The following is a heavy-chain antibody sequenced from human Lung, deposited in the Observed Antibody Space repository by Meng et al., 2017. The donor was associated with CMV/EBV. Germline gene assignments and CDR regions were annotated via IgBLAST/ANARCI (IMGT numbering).Heavy chain of an antibody. CDR3: ARAYNGYGYFDY. D-gene: IGHD5-12*01. J-gene: IGHJ4*02. V-gene: IGHV5-51*01. CDR2: IYPGDFDA. CDR1: GYRFTNYW. Sequence: XVSCKGSGYRFTNYWIGWVRQMPGKGLEWMGIIYPGDFDARYSASFQGQVTISADKSITTAYLQWNSLRASDTGTYYCARAYNGYGYFDYWGQGTLVTVSS.